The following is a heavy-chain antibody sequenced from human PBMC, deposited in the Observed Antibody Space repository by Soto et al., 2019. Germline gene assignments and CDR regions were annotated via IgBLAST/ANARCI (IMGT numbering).Heavy chain of an antibody. CDR3: ARNGDSYGYFDY. J-gene: IGHJ4*02. CDR1: GDSISSDAYS. D-gene: IGHD5-18*01. CDR2: MYNSGST. V-gene: IGHV4-30-2*01. Sequence: PSETLSLTCTVSGDSISSDAYSWSWLRQPPGKGLEWIGYMYNSGSTYYNPSLKSRVTISVDKSKNQFSLKLSSVTAAYTAVYYCARNGDSYGYFDYWGQGALVTVSS.